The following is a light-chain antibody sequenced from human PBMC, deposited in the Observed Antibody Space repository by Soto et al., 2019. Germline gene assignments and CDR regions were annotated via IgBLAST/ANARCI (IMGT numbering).Light chain of an antibody. J-gene: IGKJ4*01. V-gene: IGKV1-9*01. CDR3: QQVKTYPLT. CDR2: AAS. Sequence: DIQLTQSPSFLSTSVGDRVTITCRASQDISSHLAWYQQKPGKAPKLLIYAASTLQSGVPSGFGGSGSGTEFTLTITSLQPEDFATYYCQQVKTYPLTFGGGTKVEIK. CDR1: QDISSH.